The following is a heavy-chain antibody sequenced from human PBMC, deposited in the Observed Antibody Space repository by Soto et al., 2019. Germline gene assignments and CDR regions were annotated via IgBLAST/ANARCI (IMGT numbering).Heavy chain of an antibody. D-gene: IGHD6-6*01. Sequence: GGSLRLSCAASGFTFSSYAMSWVRQAPGKGLEWVSAISGSGGSTYYADSVKGRFTISRDNSKNTLYLQMNSLRAEDTAVYYCAKMGNSSSYWGLFFDYWGQGTLVTVSS. CDR3: AKMGNSSSYWGLFFDY. CDR2: ISGSGGST. J-gene: IGHJ4*02. V-gene: IGHV3-23*01. CDR1: GFTFSSYA.